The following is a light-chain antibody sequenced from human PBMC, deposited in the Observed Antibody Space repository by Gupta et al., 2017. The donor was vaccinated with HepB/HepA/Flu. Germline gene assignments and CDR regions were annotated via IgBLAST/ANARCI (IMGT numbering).Light chain of an antibody. CDR1: QAISSH. Sequence: DIQMTQSPSSVSASVGDRVTITCRASQAISSHLGWYQQKPGKAPELLISGATTLQSGVPSRFICSGSGTDFTLTISSLQPEDSATYYCQQANSFPITFGQGTRLEIK. J-gene: IGKJ5*01. CDR2: GAT. CDR3: QQANSFPIT. V-gene: IGKV1-12*01.